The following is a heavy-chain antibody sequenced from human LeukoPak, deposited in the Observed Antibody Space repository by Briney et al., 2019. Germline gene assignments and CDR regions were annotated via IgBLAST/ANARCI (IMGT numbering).Heavy chain of an antibody. J-gene: IGHJ4*02. CDR2: ISGSGGST. Sequence: GGSLRLSCAASGFTFSSYAMSWVRQAPGKGMEWVSAISGSGGSTYYADSVKGRFTISRDNSKNTLYLKWNSLTAEDTAVYYCARYGSTTDWLFDYWGQGTLVTVSS. CDR3: ARYGSTTDWLFDY. D-gene: IGHD6-19*01. V-gene: IGHV3-23*01. CDR1: GFTFSSYA.